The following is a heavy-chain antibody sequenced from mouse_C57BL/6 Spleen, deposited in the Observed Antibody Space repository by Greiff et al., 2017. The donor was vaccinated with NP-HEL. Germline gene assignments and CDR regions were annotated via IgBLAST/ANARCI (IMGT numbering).Heavy chain of an antibody. CDR1: GYTFTSYW. Sequence: QVQLKQPGAELVKPGASVKMSCKASGYTFTSYWITWVKQRPGQGLEWIGDIYPGSGSTNYNEKFKSKATLTVDTSSSTAYMQLSSLTSEDSAVYYCARWDYYGSSPGFAYWGQGTLVTVSA. CDR3: ARWDYYGSSPGFAY. CDR2: IYPGSGST. V-gene: IGHV1-55*01. J-gene: IGHJ3*01. D-gene: IGHD1-1*01.